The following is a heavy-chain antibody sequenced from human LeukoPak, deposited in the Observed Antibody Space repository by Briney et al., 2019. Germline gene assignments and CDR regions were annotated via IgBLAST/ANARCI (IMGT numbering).Heavy chain of an antibody. CDR1: GGTFSSYA. J-gene: IGHJ6*03. CDR3: ARGAGTPSYPASCHYYMDV. V-gene: IGHV1-69*05. CDR2: IIPIFGTA. Sequence: SVKVSCKASGGTFSSYAISWVRQAPGQGLEWMGGIIPIFGTANYAQKFQGRVTITTDESTSTAYMELSSLRSEDTAVYYCARGAGTPSYPASCHYYMDVWGKGTTVTVSS. D-gene: IGHD1-14*01.